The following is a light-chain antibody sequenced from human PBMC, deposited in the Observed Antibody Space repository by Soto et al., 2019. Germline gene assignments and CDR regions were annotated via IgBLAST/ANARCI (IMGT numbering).Light chain of an antibody. CDR3: SSYSISSTLHYV. J-gene: IGLJ1*01. CDR1: SSDVGAYNY. CDR2: EVS. V-gene: IGLV2-14*01. Sequence: QSVLTQPASVSGSPGQSITTSCTGSSSDVGAYNYVSWYQQHPGEAPKLMIYEVSNRPSRISNRFSGSKSGITASLTISGLQAEDEADYYCSSYSISSTLHYVFGTGTKVTVL.